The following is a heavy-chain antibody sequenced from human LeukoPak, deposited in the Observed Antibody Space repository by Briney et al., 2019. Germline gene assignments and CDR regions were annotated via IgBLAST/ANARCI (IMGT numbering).Heavy chain of an antibody. D-gene: IGHD2-15*01. CDR2: IYYSGST. Sequence: SETLSLTCTVSGGSISSYYWSWIRQPPGKGLEWIGYIYYSGSTNYNPSLKSRVTISVKTSKNQFSLKLRSVTAADTAVYYCARGRRWPYFDYWGQGTLVTVSS. V-gene: IGHV4-59*01. CDR1: GGSISSYY. J-gene: IGHJ4*02. CDR3: ARGRRWPYFDY.